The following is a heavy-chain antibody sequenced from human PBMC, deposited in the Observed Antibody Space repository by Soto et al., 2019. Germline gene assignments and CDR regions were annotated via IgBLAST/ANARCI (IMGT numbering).Heavy chain of an antibody. J-gene: IGHJ6*02. V-gene: IGHV1-8*01. CDR3: ASLIMVRGPNYYAMDV. D-gene: IGHD3-10*01. CDR1: GYTFTSYD. CDR2: MNPNSGNT. Sequence: ASVKVSCKASGYTFTSYDINWVRQATGQGLEWMGWMNPNSGNTDYAQKFQGQVTISADKSLSTAYLQWSSLKASDTAMYYCASLIMVRGPNYYAMDVWGQGTTVTVSS.